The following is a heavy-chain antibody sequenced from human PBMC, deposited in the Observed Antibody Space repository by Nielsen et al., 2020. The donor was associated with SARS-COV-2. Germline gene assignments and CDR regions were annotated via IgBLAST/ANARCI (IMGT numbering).Heavy chain of an antibody. Sequence: GGSLRLSCAASGFTFSYYWMFWLRQAPGKGLEWVASIKEDGSVTNYLDSVEGRFTISRDNAKNSLFLQMSSLRAEDTAVYYCARDPYTKVFDIWCQGTMVIVSS. D-gene: IGHD3-16*01. J-gene: IGHJ3*02. CDR2: IKEDGSVT. CDR3: ARDPYTKVFDI. CDR1: GFTFSYYW. V-gene: IGHV3-7*03.